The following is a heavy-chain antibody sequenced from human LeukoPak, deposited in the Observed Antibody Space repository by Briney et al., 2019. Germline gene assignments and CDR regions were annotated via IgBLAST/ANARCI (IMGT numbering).Heavy chain of an antibody. CDR1: GGSFSGYY. J-gene: IGHJ4*02. D-gene: IGHD3-10*01. CDR3: TRGLTGSRRYFDY. CDR2: INRSGST. Sequence: PSETLSLTCAVYGGSFSGYYWSWIRQPPGRGLEGIGEINRSGSTNYNPSLQSRVTISVDTSKNQFSLKLSPVTAADTAVYYCTRGLTGSRRYFDYWGQGTLVTVSS. V-gene: IGHV4-34*01.